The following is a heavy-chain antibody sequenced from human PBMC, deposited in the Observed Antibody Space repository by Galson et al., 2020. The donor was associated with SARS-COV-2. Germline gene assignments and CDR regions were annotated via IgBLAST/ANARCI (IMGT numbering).Heavy chain of an antibody. V-gene: IGHV3-30*18. Sequence: TGGSLRLSCAASGFTFSSYGMHWVRQAPGKGLEWVAAISYDGSNKYYADSVKGRFTISRDNSKNTLYLQMNSLRAEDTAVYYCAKDDYVWGSYRYRGFNWFDPWGQGTLVTVSS. J-gene: IGHJ5*02. CDR3: AKDDYVWGSYRYRGFNWFDP. CDR2: ISYDGSNK. D-gene: IGHD3-16*02. CDR1: GFTFSSYG.